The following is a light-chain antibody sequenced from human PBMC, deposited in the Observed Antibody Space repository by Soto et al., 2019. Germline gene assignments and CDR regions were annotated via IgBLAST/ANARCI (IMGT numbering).Light chain of an antibody. CDR1: NSNIGNNN. V-gene: IGLV1-44*01. CDR2: RNN. CDR3: AAWDDSRSGVV. Sequence: QSVLTQAPSASGPPGQRVTISCSGSNSNIGNNNVNWYQMVPGTAPKLLIYRNNQRPSGVPDRFSASKSGTSASLAISGLXXXXEADYYCAAWDDSRSGVVFGGGTKLTVL. J-gene: IGLJ2*01.